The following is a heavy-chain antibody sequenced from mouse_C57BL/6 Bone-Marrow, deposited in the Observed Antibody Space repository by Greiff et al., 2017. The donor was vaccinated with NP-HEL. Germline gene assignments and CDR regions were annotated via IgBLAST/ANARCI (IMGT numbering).Heavy chain of an antibody. D-gene: IGHD2-4*01. J-gene: IGHJ3*01. CDR2: IYPGSGST. CDR1: GYTFTSYW. CDR3: ARRDDYDYDWFAY. Sequence: QVQLQQPGAELVKPGASVKMSCKASGYTFTSYWITWVKQRPGQGLEWIGDIYPGSGSTNYNEKFKSKATLTVDTSSSTAYMQLSSLTSEDSAVYYCARRDDYDYDWFAYWGQGTLVTVSA. V-gene: IGHV1-55*01.